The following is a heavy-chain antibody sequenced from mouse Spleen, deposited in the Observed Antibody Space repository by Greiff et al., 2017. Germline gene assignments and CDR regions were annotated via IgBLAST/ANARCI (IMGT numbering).Heavy chain of an antibody. CDR2: ISSGGSYT. Sequence: EVKLMESGGGLVKPGGSLKLSCAASGFTFSSYAMSWVRQTPEKRLEWVATISSGGSYTYYPDSVKGRFTISRDNAKNTLYLQMSSLRSEDTAMYYCARRGKDAMDYWGQGTSVTVSS. D-gene: IGHD1-1*02. J-gene: IGHJ4*01. CDR3: ARRGKDAMDY. CDR1: GFTFSSYA. V-gene: IGHV5-9-1*01.